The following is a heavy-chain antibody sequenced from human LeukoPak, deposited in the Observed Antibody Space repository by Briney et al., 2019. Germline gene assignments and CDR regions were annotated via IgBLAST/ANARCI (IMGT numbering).Heavy chain of an antibody. CDR1: GGTFSSYA. V-gene: IGHV1-18*01. Sequence: ASVKVSCKASGGTFSSYAISWVRQAPGQGLEWMGWISAYNGNTNYAQKLQGRVTMTTDTSTSTAYMELRSLRSDDTAVYYCARVSEYYDSSGYYYEFDYWGQGTLVTVSS. CDR2: ISAYNGNT. J-gene: IGHJ4*02. CDR3: ARVSEYYDSSGYYYEFDY. D-gene: IGHD3-22*01.